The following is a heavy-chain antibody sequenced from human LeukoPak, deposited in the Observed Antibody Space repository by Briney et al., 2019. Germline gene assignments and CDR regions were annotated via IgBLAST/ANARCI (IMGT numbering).Heavy chain of an antibody. V-gene: IGHV3-23*01. CDR1: GFNFNYFA. CDR3: SRIKYGGNSGYHFDY. Sequence: GGSLRLSCSASGFNFNYFAMSWIRQAPGKRLEWVSTIGDSGSGGSYADSVRGRFTISRDNSKNIVYLQMHSLRVDDSAVYYCSRIKYGGNSGYHFDYWGQGTLVTVSS. D-gene: IGHD4-23*01. CDR2: IGDSGSGG. J-gene: IGHJ4*02.